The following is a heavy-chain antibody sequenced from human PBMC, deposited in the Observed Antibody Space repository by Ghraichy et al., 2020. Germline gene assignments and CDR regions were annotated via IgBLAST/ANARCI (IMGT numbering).Heavy chain of an antibody. D-gene: IGHD6-13*01. Sequence: GGSLRLSCAASGFTFSSYGMHWVRQAPGKGLEWVAVIWYDGSNKYYADSVQGRFTISRDNSMNKLYLQMNSLRAEDTAVYYCARQDTADVIAAAFYYYYGMDVWGQGTTVTVSS. V-gene: IGHV3-33*01. CDR1: GFTFSSYG. CDR3: ARQDTADVIAAAFYYYYGMDV. J-gene: IGHJ6*02. CDR2: IWYDGSNK.